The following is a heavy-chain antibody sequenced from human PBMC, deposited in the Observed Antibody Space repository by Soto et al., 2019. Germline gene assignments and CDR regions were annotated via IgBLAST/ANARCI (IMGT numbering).Heavy chain of an antibody. CDR1: GYTFTSYY. J-gene: IGHJ6*02. V-gene: IGHV1-46*01. CDR3: ARDLGIHWHDSGLFYYYGMDV. Sequence: QVQLVQSGAEVKKPGASVKVSCKASGYTFTSYYMHWVRQAPGQGLEWMGIINPSGGSTSYAQKFQGRVSMTRYTYTSTVYMELSSLSSEDTAVYYCARDLGIHWHDSGLFYYYGMDVWGQGTTVTASS. CDR2: INPSGGST. D-gene: IGHD1-1*01.